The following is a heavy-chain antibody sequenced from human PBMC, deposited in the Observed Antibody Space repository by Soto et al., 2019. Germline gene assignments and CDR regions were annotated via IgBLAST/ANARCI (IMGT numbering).Heavy chain of an antibody. CDR1: GYTLTELS. CDR2: FDPEDGET. CDR3: ARDRYSPFYDSSGYYPYYFDY. Sequence: ASVKVSCKVSGYTLTELSMHWVRQAPGKGLEWMGGFDPEDGETIYAQKFQGRVTITADESTSTAYMELSSLRSEDTAVYYCARDRYSPFYDSSGYYPYYFDYWGQGTLVTVSS. D-gene: IGHD3-22*01. J-gene: IGHJ4*02. V-gene: IGHV1-24*01.